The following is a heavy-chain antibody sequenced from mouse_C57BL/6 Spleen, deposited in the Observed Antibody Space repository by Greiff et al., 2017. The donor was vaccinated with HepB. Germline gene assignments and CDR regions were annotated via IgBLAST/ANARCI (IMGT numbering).Heavy chain of an antibody. V-gene: IGHV3-6*01. CDR1: GYSITSGYY. Sequence: EVHLVESGPGLVKPSQSLSLTCSVTGYSITSGYYWNWIRQFPGNKLEWMGYISYDGSNNYNPSLKNRISITRDTSKNQFFLKLNSVTTEDTATYYCARVDWGYFDYWGQGTTLTVSS. J-gene: IGHJ2*01. CDR2: ISYDGSN. D-gene: IGHD4-1*01. CDR3: ARVDWGYFDY.